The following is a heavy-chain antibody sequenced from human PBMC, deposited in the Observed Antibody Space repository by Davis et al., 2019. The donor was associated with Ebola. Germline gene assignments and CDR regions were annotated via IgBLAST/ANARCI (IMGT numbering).Heavy chain of an antibody. CDR3: ARVGGYDNFDY. J-gene: IGHJ4*02. D-gene: IGHD5-12*01. Sequence: AASVKVSCKASGGTFSSYAISWVRQAPGQGLEWMGGIIPIFGTANYAQKLQGRVTMTTDTSTSTAYMELRSLRSDDTVVYYCARVGGYDNFDYWGQGTLVTVSS. CDR2: IIPIFGTA. CDR1: GGTFSSYA. V-gene: IGHV1-69*05.